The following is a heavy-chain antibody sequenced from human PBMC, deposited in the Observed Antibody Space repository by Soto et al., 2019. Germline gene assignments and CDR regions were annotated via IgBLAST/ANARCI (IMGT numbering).Heavy chain of an antibody. D-gene: IGHD2-2*01. CDR2: ISRNSGAV. J-gene: IGHJ4*02. V-gene: IGHV3-9*01. CDR1: GFTFGDFA. Sequence: EVRLMESGGGLVQPGKSLRLSCAASGFTFGDFAMHWVRQTPGKGLEWVAVISRNSGAVDYADSVKGRFTISRDDAKNSLYLQMSSLITDDTALYFCAKGHTEYPRTSFEFDVWGQGSLITVSS. CDR3: AKGHTEYPRTSFEFDV.